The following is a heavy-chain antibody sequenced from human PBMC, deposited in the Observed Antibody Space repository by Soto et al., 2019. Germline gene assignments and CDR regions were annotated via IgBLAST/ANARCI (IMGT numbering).Heavy chain of an antibody. V-gene: IGHV3-48*03. D-gene: IGHD1-26*01. CDR2: ISSSGTTV. Sequence: EVQLVESGGGLVQPGGSLRLSCAASGFTFSSYEMNWVRQAPGKGLEWVSYISSSGTTVHYADSVKGRFTISRDNAKNSFYLQMNSLRAEDTAIYYCARDESRSYSLDYWGQGTLVNVSS. CDR1: GFTFSSYE. CDR3: ARDESRSYSLDY. J-gene: IGHJ4*02.